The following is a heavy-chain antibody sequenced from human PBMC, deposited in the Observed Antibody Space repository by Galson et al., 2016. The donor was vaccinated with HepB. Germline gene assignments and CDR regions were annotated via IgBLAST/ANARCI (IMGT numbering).Heavy chain of an antibody. Sequence: SLRLSCAASGITLTTYWMFWVRQAPGKGLEWVATMRPDGSERYFADSVRGRFTVSRDDAKISLFLQMDSLRAEDTAVDYCTRNAGWAFDIWGQGTKVTVSS. CDR3: TRNAGWAFDI. D-gene: IGHD2-15*01. V-gene: IGHV3-7*03. CDR2: MRPDGSER. CDR1: GITLTTYW. J-gene: IGHJ3*02.